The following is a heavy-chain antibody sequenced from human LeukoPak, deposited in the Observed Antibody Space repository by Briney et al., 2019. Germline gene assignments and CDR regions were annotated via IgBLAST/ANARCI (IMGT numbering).Heavy chain of an antibody. V-gene: IGHV4-59*01. D-gene: IGHD3-10*01. CDR1: AGSISTYY. Sequence: IPSETLSLTCTVSAGSISTYYWSWIRQPPGKGLEWIGYIYYSGSTNYNPSLKSRVTISIDTSKNQFSLKLSSVTAADTAVYYCARGVTMVRGVIIDYWGQGTLVTVSS. CDR3: ARGVTMVRGVIIDY. CDR2: IYYSGST. J-gene: IGHJ4*02.